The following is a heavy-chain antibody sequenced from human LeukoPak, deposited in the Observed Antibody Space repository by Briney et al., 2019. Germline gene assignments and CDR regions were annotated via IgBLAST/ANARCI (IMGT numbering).Heavy chain of an antibody. Sequence: GGSLRLSCAASGFTFSSYGMHWVRQAPGKGLEWVAFIRYDGSNKYYADSVKGRFTISRDNSKNTLYLQMNSLRAEDTAVYYCAKDYYGSGSYPDHFDYWGQGTLVTVSS. CDR3: AKDYYGSGSYPDHFDY. CDR2: IRYDGSNK. CDR1: GFTFSSYG. D-gene: IGHD3-10*01. J-gene: IGHJ4*02. V-gene: IGHV3-30*02.